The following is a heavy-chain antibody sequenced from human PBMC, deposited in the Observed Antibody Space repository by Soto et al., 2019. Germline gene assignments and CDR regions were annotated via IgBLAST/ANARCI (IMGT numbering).Heavy chain of an antibody. CDR3: AIARVADSALDH. V-gene: IGHV3-30*03. D-gene: IGHD6-6*01. J-gene: IGHJ4*02. CDR1: GFIFSNNG. CDR2: MSYDGSDK. Sequence: ESVGGVVQPGRSLRLSCAGSGFIFSNNGMHWVRQAPGKGLEWVAFMSYDGSDKFYADSVKGRFTISRDNSKSTLFLHMSNLRAEDTAMYYCAIARVADSALDHWGQGTLVTVSS.